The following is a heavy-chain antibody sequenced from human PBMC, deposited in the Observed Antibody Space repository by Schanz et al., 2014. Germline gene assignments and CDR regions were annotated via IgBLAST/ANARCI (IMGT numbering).Heavy chain of an antibody. D-gene: IGHD3-3*01. V-gene: IGHV1-2*02. CDR3: ARESVSRTRLFDP. CDR1: GYTFSGYY. J-gene: IGHJ5*02. CDR2: INPNSGGT. Sequence: QVQLVQSGADVKKPGASVKVSCKASGYTFSGYYMHWVRQAPGQGLEWMGWINPNSGGTNYAQKFQGRVTMTRNTSTSTAYMELRGLRSDDTAVYYCARESVSRTRLFDPWGQGTLVTVSS.